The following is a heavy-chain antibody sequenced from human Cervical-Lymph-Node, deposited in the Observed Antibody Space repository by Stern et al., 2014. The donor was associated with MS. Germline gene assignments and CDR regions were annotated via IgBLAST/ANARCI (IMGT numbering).Heavy chain of an antibody. V-gene: IGHV3-7*01. D-gene: IGHD5-24*01. J-gene: IGHJ4*02. CDR3: AREYN. Sequence: EVQLVESGGGLVQPGGSLTLSCVASGVTFSRYWMSWVRQTPGKGLECVASINPDGSQKNYVDSVKGRFTISRDNAKNSLYLQMNPLRAEDTAIYYCAREYNWGQGTLVTVSS. CDR2: INPDGSQK. CDR1: GVTFSRYW.